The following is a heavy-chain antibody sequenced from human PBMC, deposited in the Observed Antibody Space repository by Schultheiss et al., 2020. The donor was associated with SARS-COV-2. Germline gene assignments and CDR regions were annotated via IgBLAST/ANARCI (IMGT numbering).Heavy chain of an antibody. CDR1: GGSISSYY. V-gene: IGHV4-59*12. CDR3: ARRKAITMIVVVNRRGWFDP. CDR2: IYYSGST. D-gene: IGHD3-22*01. Sequence: SQTLSLTCTVSGGSISSYYWSWIRQPPGKGLEWIGYIYYSGSTNYNPSLKSRVTISVDTSKNQFSLKLSSVTAADTAVYYCARRKAITMIVVVNRRGWFDPWGQGTLVTVSS. J-gene: IGHJ5*02.